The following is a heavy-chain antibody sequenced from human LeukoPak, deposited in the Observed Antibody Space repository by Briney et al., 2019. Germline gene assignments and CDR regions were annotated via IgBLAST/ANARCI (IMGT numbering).Heavy chain of an antibody. D-gene: IGHD3-22*01. J-gene: IGHJ3*02. CDR3: AITAPAYYYDSSGYLEPGAFDI. Sequence: GESLKISCKGSGYSFTSYWIGWVRQMPGEGLEWMGIIYPGDSDTRYSPSFQGQVTISADKSISTAYLQWSSLKASDTAMYYCAITAPAYYYDSSGYLEPGAFDIWGQGTMVTVSS. V-gene: IGHV5-51*01. CDR1: GYSFTSYW. CDR2: IYPGDSDT.